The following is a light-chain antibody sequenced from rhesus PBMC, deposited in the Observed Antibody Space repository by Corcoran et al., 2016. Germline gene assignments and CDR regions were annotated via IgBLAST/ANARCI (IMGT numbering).Light chain of an antibody. J-gene: IGKJ1*01. V-gene: IGKV1-74*01. CDR3: QHSYGTPPT. CDR1: ENVNNY. Sequence: DIQMTQSPSSLSASVGDRVTITCRASENVNNYLHWYQQKPGKAPKLLIYAASTLQSGAPSRFSGRGSGKDYTLTISSLQPEDVATYYCQHSYGTPPTFGQGTKVEIK. CDR2: AAS.